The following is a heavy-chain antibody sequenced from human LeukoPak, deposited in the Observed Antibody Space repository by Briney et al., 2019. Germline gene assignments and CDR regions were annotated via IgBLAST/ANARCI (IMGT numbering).Heavy chain of an antibody. V-gene: IGHV3-23*01. CDR2: ITDSGGSA. CDR1: GFTFSNYA. J-gene: IGHJ4*02. CDR3: AARHDTLAGFYRSPYGY. D-gene: IGHD3-9*01. Sequence: GGSLRLSCAASGFTFSNYAMSWVRQAPGEGLEWVSGITDSGGSAYYSDSVKGRFTISRDNSKNTLYLQMSSLGAVDTAVYFCAARHDTLAGFYRSPYGYWGQGTLVTVSS.